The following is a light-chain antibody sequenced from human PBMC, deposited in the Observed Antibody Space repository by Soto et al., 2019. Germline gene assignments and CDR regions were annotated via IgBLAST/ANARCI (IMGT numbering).Light chain of an antibody. CDR1: QRISSF. CDR2: AAS. Sequence: DIQLTQSPSSLSASVGDSVTITCRASQRISSFVNWYQQKPGRAPKLLIYAASNLQDGVPLRFSGSGSGTDFTLSISSLQPEDFTTYYCQQGYSLPYTFGQGTNLQIK. J-gene: IGKJ2*01. V-gene: IGKV1-39*01. CDR3: QQGYSLPYT.